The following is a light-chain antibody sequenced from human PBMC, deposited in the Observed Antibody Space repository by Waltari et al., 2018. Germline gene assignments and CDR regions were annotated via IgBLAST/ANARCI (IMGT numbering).Light chain of an antibody. V-gene: IGLV1-44*01. CDR2: SSN. CDR3: ATWDYSLDGQV. Sequence: QSVLTQPPPPSGTPGQRLPITCSGSRSNLGGEVVNWYQVLPGTAPKLLIYSSNQRPSGVPERFPGSKSGTSASLVISGLQSEDEAEYYCATWDYSLDGQVFGGGTKLTVL. J-gene: IGLJ3*02. CDR1: RSNLGGEV.